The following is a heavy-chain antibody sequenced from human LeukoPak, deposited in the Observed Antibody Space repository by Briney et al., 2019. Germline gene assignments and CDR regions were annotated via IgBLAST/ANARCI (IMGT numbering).Heavy chain of an antibody. CDR2: IYNSGRT. Sequence: RSSETLSLTCIVSGGSISSYYWSWIRKPPGKGLEWIGHIYNSGRTNYNPSLNSRVTISVDTSKNQFSLKLSSVTAADTAVYYCARVTSGGFDYWGQGTLVTVSS. CDR3: ARVTSGGFDY. V-gene: IGHV4-59*01. CDR1: GGSISSYY. J-gene: IGHJ4*02. D-gene: IGHD3-10*01.